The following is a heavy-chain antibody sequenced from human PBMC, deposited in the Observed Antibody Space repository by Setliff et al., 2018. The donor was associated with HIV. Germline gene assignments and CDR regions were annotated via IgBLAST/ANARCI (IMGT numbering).Heavy chain of an antibody. CDR3: ARDREYYYDNSGSPSFDY. Sequence: ASVKVSCKASGGTFSSYVISWVRQAPGQGLEWMGGIIPHFGTANYAQKFQGRVTITADKSTSTAYMELSSLRSEDTAVYYCARDREYYYDNSGSPSFDYWGQGTLVTVSS. D-gene: IGHD3-22*01. V-gene: IGHV1-69*06. CDR1: GGTFSSYV. CDR2: IIPHFGTA. J-gene: IGHJ4*02.